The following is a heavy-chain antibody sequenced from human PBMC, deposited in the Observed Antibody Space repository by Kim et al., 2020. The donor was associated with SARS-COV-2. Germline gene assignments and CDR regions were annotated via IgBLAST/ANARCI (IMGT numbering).Heavy chain of an antibody. Sequence: GGSLRLSCAASGFTFSSYAMSWVRQAPGKGLEWVSAISGSGGSTYYADSVKGRFTISRDNSKNTLYLQMNSLRAEDTAVYYCAKEKYCSSGSCYRKYFQHWGQGTLVTVSS. CDR3: AKEKYCSSGSCYRKYFQH. CDR1: GFTFSSYA. D-gene: IGHD2-15*01. CDR2: ISGSGGST. J-gene: IGHJ1*01. V-gene: IGHV3-23*01.